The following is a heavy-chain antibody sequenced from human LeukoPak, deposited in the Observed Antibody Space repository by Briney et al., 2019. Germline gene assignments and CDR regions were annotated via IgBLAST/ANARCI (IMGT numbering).Heavy chain of an antibody. CDR2: IYWDDGK. CDR3: AHRRGYDFYDSTGYFSS. Sequence: SGPTLVKPTETLTLTCTLSGVSLSTRGVGVGWIRQPPGKALESLALIYWDDGKRYNPSLQNRLNSAQDTYKRHLVLPMTSMDPVDTATYYCAHRRGYDFYDSTGYFSSWGQGILVTVSS. D-gene: IGHD3-22*01. J-gene: IGHJ5*02. V-gene: IGHV2-5*02. CDR1: GVSLSTRGVG.